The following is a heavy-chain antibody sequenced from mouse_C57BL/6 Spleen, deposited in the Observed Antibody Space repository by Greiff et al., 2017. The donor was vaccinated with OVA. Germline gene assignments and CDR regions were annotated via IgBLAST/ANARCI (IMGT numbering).Heavy chain of an antibody. V-gene: IGHV8-8*01. CDR3: VRNDYRVSNDVGY. Sequence: QVTLKESGPGILQPSQTLSLTCSFSGFSLSTFGMGVGWIRQPSGKGLEWLAHIWWDDDKYYNPALKSRLPISKATSKNQASRTAAKVLTADTATYYAVRNDYRVSNDVGYWGQGTTLTVSS. CDR1: GFSLSTFGMG. CDR2: IWWDDDK. D-gene: IGHD2-4*01. J-gene: IGHJ2*01.